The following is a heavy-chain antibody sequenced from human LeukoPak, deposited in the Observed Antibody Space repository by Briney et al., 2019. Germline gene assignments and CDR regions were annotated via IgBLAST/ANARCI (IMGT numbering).Heavy chain of an antibody. Sequence: GASVKVSCKASGYTFTTYWIQWVRLAPGQGLEWVALINPNDGSTTYAHKLQGRVTMTRDTSTSTVYMDLSRLTSEDTAVYYCVRAPRDSSTMLDYWGQGTLVTVSS. CDR1: GYTFTTYW. CDR3: VRAPRDSSTMLDY. CDR2: INPNDGST. D-gene: IGHD6-13*01. J-gene: IGHJ4*02. V-gene: IGHV1-46*01.